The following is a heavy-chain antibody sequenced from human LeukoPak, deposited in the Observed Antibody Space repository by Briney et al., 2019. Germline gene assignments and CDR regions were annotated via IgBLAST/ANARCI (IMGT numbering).Heavy chain of an antibody. D-gene: IGHD6-13*01. V-gene: IGHV4-59*12. CDR2: IYYSGSP. CDR1: GDSISSYY. J-gene: IGHJ4*02. CDR3: ARVGHIVAAGTYDY. Sequence: PSGTLSLTCTVSGDSISSYYWSWIRQPPGKGQEWIGNIYYSGSPHYNPSLKSRVTTSFDTSKNQFTLRLSFVTAADTAVYYCARVGHIVAAGTYDYWGQGTLVTVSS.